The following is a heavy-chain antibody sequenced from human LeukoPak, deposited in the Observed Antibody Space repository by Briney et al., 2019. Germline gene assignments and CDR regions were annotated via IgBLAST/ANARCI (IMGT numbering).Heavy chain of an antibody. V-gene: IGHV3-30*02. CDR2: IRYDGSNK. Sequence: GGSLRLSCAASGFTFSSYGMHWVRQAPGKGLEWVAFIRYDGSNKYYADSVKGRFTISRDNSKNTLYLQMNSLRAEDTAVYYCAKATWGSRTVTPFDYWGQGTLVTVSS. CDR1: GFTFSSYG. J-gene: IGHJ4*02. CDR3: AKATWGSRTVTPFDY. D-gene: IGHD4-17*01.